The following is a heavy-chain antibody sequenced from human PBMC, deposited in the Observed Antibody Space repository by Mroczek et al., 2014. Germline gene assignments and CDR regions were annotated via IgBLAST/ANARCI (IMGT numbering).Heavy chain of an antibody. D-gene: IGHD4-11*01. CDR2: ISYDGSNK. V-gene: IGHV3-30*03. J-gene: IGHJ4*02. CDR3: ARDRSDVNDYSNYRTT. Sequence: VQLVETGGGVVQPGRSLRLSCAASGFTFSSYGMHWVRQAPGKGLEWVAVISYDGSNKYYADSVKGRFTISRDNSKNTLYLQMNSLRAEDTAVYYCARDRSDVNDYSNYRTTWGQGTLVTVS. CDR1: GFTFSSYG.